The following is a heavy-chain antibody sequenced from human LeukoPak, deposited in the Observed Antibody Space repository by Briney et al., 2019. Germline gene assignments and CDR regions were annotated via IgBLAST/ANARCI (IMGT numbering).Heavy chain of an antibody. Sequence: GGSLRLSCAASGFTFSSYSMNWVRQAPGKGLEWVSYISSSSSTIYYADSVKGRFTISRDSATNSLYLQMNSPGAEDTAVYYCARDFVWGSYRCCFDYWGQGTLVTVSS. D-gene: IGHD3-16*02. J-gene: IGHJ4*02. CDR1: GFTFSSYS. V-gene: IGHV3-48*04. CDR3: ARDFVWGSYRCCFDY. CDR2: ISSSSSTI.